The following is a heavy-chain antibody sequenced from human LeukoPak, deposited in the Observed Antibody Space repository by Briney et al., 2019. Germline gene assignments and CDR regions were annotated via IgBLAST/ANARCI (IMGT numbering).Heavy chain of an antibody. CDR1: VYTFSSYG. V-gene: IGHV1-18*01. D-gene: IGHD3-22*01. J-gene: IGHJ6*03. CDR3: ARYLNYYDSSGYYYYYMDV. Sequence: APQKGSCKASVYTFSSYGISWVRQTPGQGLERIGWISAYTVNTNYTQKLQGRVTMTTDTCTSTAYMELRSLRSDDTAVYYCARYLNYYDSSGYYYYYMDVCGKGTTVTISS. CDR2: ISAYTVNT.